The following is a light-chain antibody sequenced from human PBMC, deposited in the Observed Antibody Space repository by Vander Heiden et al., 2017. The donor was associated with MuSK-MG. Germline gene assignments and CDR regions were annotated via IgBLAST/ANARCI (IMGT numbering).Light chain of an antibody. CDR2: DAS. Sequence: EIVLTQSPATLSLSPGERATLSCRASQSVGSYLTWYQQKPGQAPRLLIYDASNRATGVPARFSGSGSGTDFTLTISSLEPEDFAVYYCHPRTNWPITFGQGTRLDIK. CDR1: QSVGSY. V-gene: IGKV3-11*01. CDR3: HPRTNWPIT. J-gene: IGKJ5*01.